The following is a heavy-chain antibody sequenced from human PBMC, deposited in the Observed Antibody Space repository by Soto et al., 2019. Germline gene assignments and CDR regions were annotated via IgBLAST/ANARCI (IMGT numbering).Heavy chain of an antibody. J-gene: IGHJ5*02. Sequence: GESLKISCKGSGYSFTSYWIGWVRQMPGKGLEWMGIIYPGDSDTRYSPSFQGQVTISADKSISTAYLQWSSLKASDTAMYYCARRDFWSGYYTGDTNWFDPRGQRTPVTVSS. V-gene: IGHV5-51*01. D-gene: IGHD3-3*01. CDR3: ARRDFWSGYYTGDTNWFDP. CDR2: IYPGDSDT. CDR1: GYSFTSYW.